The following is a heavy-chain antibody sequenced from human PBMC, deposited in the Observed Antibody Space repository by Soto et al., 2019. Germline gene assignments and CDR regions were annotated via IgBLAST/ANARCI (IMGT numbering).Heavy chain of an antibody. D-gene: IGHD2-2*01. CDR2: ITSSDVT. J-gene: IGHJ4*02. CDR3: VGEVGFQLIY. V-gene: IGHV3-48*01. CDR1: GFTFSTHS. Sequence: PGGSLRLSCAASGFTFSTHSMNWVRQAPWKGLEWISYITSSDVTMYADSVKGRFTISRDNAKNSLYLQMNSLRAEDTAVYFCVGEVGFQLIYWGQGTLVTVSS.